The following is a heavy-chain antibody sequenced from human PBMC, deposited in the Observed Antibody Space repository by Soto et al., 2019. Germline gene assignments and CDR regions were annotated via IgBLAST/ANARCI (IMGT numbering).Heavy chain of an antibody. D-gene: IGHD3-9*01. J-gene: IGHJ4*02. CDR1: GGTFSSYA. CDR2: IIPIFGTA. Sequence: ASVKVSCKASGGTFSSYAISWVRQAPGQGLEWMGGIIPIFGTANYAQKFQGRFTISRDNSKNTLYLQMSSLRAEDTAVYYCVRGKFDYDILTGYYGHWGQGTLVTVSS. V-gene: IGHV1-69*05. CDR3: VRGKFDYDILTGYYGH.